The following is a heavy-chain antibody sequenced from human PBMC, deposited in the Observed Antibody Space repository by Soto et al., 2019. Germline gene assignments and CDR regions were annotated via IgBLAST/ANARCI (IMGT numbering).Heavy chain of an antibody. CDR2: MYHTGIT. D-gene: IGHD1-1*01. V-gene: IGHV4-4*02. J-gene: IGHJ2*01. CDR1: RGSMSSSNW. Sequence: QVQLQESGPGLVKPSGTLSLTCAVSRGSMSSSNWWSWVRQSPGKGLEWIGAMYHTGITNYSPSLKSRVTMSVDKSKNQFSLKLSSVTVADTAVYYCARESYNESNVGYFDLWGRGTLVSVSS. CDR3: ARESYNESNVGYFDL.